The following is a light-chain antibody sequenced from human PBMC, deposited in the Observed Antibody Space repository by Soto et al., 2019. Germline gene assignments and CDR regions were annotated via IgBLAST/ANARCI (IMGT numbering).Light chain of an antibody. J-gene: IGLJ3*02. CDR2: DNN. Sequence: QSVLTQPPSVSAALGQMVTISCSGSNSNIGDNYVSWYQQLPGTAPKLLIYDNNKRFSGIPDRFSGSKSGTSATLGITGLQTGDEADYYCGTWDSSLSAWVFGGGTKLTVL. CDR1: NSNIGDNY. V-gene: IGLV1-51*01. CDR3: GTWDSSLSAWV.